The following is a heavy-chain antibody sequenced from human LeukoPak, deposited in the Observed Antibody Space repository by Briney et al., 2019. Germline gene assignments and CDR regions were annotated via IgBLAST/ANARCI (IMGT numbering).Heavy chain of an antibody. V-gene: IGHV4-34*01. CDR3: ARSQEDIVVVVAATSSPYYFDY. D-gene: IGHD2-15*01. CDR2: INHSGST. J-gene: IGHJ4*02. CDR1: GGSFSGYY. Sequence: PSETLSLTCAVYGGSFSGYYWSWIRQPPGKGLEWIGEINHSGSTNYNPSLKSRVTISVDTSKNQFSLKLSSVTAADTAVYYCARSQEDIVVVVAATSSPYYFDYWGQGTLATVSS.